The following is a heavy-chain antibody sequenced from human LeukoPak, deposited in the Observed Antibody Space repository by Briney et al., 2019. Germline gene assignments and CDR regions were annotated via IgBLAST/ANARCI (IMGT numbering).Heavy chain of an antibody. V-gene: IGHV3-21*01. CDR1: GFTFCSYD. CDR2: ISSSSSYI. CDR3: ARDSMTTVTDY. D-gene: IGHD4-17*01. Sequence: PGGSLRLSCAASGFTFCSYDINWVRQAPGKGLEWVSSISSSSSYIYYADSVKGRFTISRDNAKNSLYLQMNSLRAEDTAVYYCARDSMTTVTDYWGQGTLVTVSS. J-gene: IGHJ4*02.